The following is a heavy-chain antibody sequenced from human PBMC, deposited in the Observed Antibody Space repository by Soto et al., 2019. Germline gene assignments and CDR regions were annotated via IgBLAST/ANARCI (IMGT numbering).Heavy chain of an antibody. D-gene: IGHD3-22*01. V-gene: IGHV5-51*01. J-gene: IGHJ4*02. CDR1: GYSFTNYW. CDR3: AKIGHYYDSSGYYYSLPFDY. Sequence: GESLKISCKGSGYSFTNYWIGWVRQMPGKGLEWMGFIYPGDSDTIYSPSFQGQVTISADKSISTAYLQWSSLKASDTAMYYCAKIGHYYDSSGYYYSLPFDYWGQGTLVTVSS. CDR2: IYPGDSDT.